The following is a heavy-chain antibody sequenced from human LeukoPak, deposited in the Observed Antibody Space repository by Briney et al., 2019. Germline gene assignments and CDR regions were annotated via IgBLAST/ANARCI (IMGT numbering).Heavy chain of an antibody. CDR2: INPSGGST. CDR3: ARDLRGYYYDSSGYHYYFDY. V-gene: IGHV1-46*01. J-gene: IGHJ4*02. D-gene: IGHD3-22*01. Sequence: ASVKVSCKASGYTFTSYYMHWVRQAPGQGLEWMGIINPSGGSTSYAQKFQGRVTMTRDTSTSTVYMELSSLRSEDTAVYYCARDLRGYYYDSSGYHYYFDYWGQGTLVTVSS. CDR1: GYTFTSYY.